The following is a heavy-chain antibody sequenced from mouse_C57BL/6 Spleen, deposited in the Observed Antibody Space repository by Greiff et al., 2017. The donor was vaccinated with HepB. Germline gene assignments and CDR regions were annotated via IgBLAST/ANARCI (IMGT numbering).Heavy chain of an antibody. CDR3: TREGTVVAHWDFDV. D-gene: IGHD1-1*01. Sequence: QVQLKESGAELVRPGASVTLSCKASGYTFTDYEMHWVKQTPVHGLEWIGAIDPETGGTAYNQKFKGKAILTADKSSSTAYMELRSLTSEDSAVYYCTREGTVVAHWDFDVWGTGTTVTVSS. CDR1: GYTFTDYE. CDR2: IDPETGGT. J-gene: IGHJ1*03. V-gene: IGHV1-15*01.